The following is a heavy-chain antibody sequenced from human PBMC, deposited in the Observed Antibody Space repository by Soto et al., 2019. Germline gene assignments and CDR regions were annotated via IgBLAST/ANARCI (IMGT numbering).Heavy chain of an antibody. V-gene: IGHV4-59*01. Sequence: QVQLQESGPGLVKPSETLSLTCTVSGGSISSYYWSWIRQPPGKGLEWIGFIYNIGTTNYNPSLKSRVTISVDTSNNQCSLKLTSVTAADTAVYYCARGRGGSPSVDYWGQGTLVTVSS. CDR1: GGSISSYY. D-gene: IGHD2-15*01. CDR2: IYNIGTT. J-gene: IGHJ4*02. CDR3: ARGRGGSPSVDY.